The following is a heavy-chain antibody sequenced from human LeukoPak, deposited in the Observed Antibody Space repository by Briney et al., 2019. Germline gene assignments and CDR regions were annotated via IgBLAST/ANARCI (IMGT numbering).Heavy chain of an antibody. V-gene: IGHV3-66*01. CDR3: ARDTHYYGSGSPAFDL. D-gene: IGHD3-10*01. CDR2: IYSGGST. J-gene: IGHJ3*01. Sequence: GGSLRLSCAATGFTVSNNYKSWVRQAPGRGLEWVSVIYSGGSTDYADSVKGRFTISRDNAKNSLYLQLNSLRAEDTALYYCARDTHYYGSGSPAFDLWGRGTMVTVSS. CDR1: GFTVSNNY.